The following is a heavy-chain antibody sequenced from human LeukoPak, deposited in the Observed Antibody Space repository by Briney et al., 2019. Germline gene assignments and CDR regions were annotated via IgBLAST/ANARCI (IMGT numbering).Heavy chain of an antibody. V-gene: IGHV3-23*01. CDR2: ISAYSGST. CDR3: TKLKEYCSTSSCSLCYFDS. D-gene: IGHD2-2*01. Sequence: GGSLRLSCAASGFTVNSYALTRVRQAPGKGLEWVSTISAYSGSTLYADSVKGRFTISRDISKNTLYLQMSSLRAEDTAVYYCTKLKEYCSTSSCSLCYFDSWGQGTLVTVSS. CDR1: GFTVNSYA. J-gene: IGHJ4*02.